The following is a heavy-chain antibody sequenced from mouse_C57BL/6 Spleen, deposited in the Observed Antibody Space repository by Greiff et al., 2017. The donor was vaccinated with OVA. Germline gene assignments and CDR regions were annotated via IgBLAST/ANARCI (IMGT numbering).Heavy chain of an antibody. CDR2: ISYDGSN. D-gene: IGHD1-1*01. CDR3: ARGGVITTVVATDYYAMDY. V-gene: IGHV3-6*01. CDR1: GYSITSGYY. Sequence: EVQLQESGPGLVKPSQSLSLTCSVTGYSITSGYYWNWIRQFPGNKLEWMGYISYDGSNNYNPSLKNRISITRDTSKNQFFLKLNSVTTEDTATYYCARGGVITTVVATDYYAMDYWGQGTSVTVSS. J-gene: IGHJ4*01.